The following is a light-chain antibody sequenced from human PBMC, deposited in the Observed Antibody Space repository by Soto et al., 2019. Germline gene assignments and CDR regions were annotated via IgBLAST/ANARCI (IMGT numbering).Light chain of an antibody. CDR3: AAWDDRLSVA. Sequence: QPVLTQPPSASGPPGQRVSISWSGSNSNIGTNYVYWYQQLPGTTPKLLIYNNNQRPSGVPDRFSGSKSGTSASLAISGLRSEDEADYYCAAWDDRLSVAFGGGTKLTVL. V-gene: IGLV1-47*02. CDR1: NSNIGTNY. CDR2: NNN. J-gene: IGLJ2*01.